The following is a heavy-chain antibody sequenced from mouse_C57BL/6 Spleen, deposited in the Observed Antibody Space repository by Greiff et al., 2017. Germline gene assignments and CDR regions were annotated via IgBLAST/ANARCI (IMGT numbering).Heavy chain of an antibody. D-gene: IGHD1-1*01. V-gene: IGHV1-64*01. CDR2: IHPNSGST. CDR3: AREEDYYGTPYYFDY. Sequence: VQLQQPGAELVKPGASVKLSCKASGYTFTSYWMHWVKQRPGQGLAWIGMIHPNSGSTNYNEKFKSKATLTVDKSSSTAYMQLSSLTSEASAVYYCAREEDYYGTPYYFDYWGQGTTLTVSS. J-gene: IGHJ2*01. CDR1: GYTFTSYW.